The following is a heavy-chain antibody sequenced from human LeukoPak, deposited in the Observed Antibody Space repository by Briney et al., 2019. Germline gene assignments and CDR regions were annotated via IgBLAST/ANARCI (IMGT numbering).Heavy chain of an antibody. CDR1: GGSISSYY. CDR3: ARVEAPYSSSSGNWFDP. CDR2: IYTSGST. D-gene: IGHD6-6*01. Sequence: SETLSLTCTVSGGSISSYYWSWIRQPAGKGLEWIGRIYTSGSTNYNPSLKSRVTMSVDTSKNQFSLKLSSVTAADTAVYYCARVEAPYSSSSGNWFDPWGQGTLVTVSS. V-gene: IGHV4-4*07. J-gene: IGHJ5*02.